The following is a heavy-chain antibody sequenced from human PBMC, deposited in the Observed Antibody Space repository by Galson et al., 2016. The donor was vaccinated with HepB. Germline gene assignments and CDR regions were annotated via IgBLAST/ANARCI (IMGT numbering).Heavy chain of an antibody. Sequence: LVKVSCKASGYTFSGHGIAWVRQAPGQGLEWMGYISPYNGNTDYAQNFQGRITMTTDASTSTAYMEVRSLKSDDTAVYYCARSGIIRVNWFDPWGQGTLVIVSS. CDR2: ISPYNGNT. CDR3: ARSGIIRVNWFDP. CDR1: GYTFSGHG. D-gene: IGHD3-10*01. J-gene: IGHJ5*02. V-gene: IGHV1-18*01.